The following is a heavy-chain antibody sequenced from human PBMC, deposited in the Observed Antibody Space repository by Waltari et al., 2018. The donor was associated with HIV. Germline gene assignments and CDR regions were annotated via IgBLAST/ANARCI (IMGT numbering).Heavy chain of an antibody. Sequence: QLQLQESGPALVKHSEALSLTCTVAGGSLSSSSSYWGWLRHSPRKGLGWIGNIYFSGSTYYSPSLKSRVTISLDTSKNQFSLKLSSVTAADTAVYYCARDSIVGANYYYYGMDVWGQGTTVTVSS. CDR3: ARDSIVGANYYYYGMDV. V-gene: IGHV4-39*07. CDR1: GGSLSSSSSY. J-gene: IGHJ6*02. CDR2: IYFSGST. D-gene: IGHD1-26*01.